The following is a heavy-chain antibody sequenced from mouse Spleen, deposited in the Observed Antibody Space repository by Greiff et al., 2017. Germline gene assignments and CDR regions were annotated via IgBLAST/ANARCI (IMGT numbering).Heavy chain of an antibody. J-gene: IGHJ3*01. CDR3: ARGNYYGYVDWFAY. CDR1: GYTFTDYN. CDR2: INPNNGGT. V-gene: IGHV1-18*01. D-gene: IGHD1-2*01. Sequence: EVQLVESGPELVKPGASVKIPCKASGYTFTDYNMDWVKQSHGKSLEWIGDINPNNGGTIYNQKFKGKATLTVDKSSSTAYMELRSLTSEDTAVYYCARGNYYGYVDWFAYWGQGTLVTVSA.